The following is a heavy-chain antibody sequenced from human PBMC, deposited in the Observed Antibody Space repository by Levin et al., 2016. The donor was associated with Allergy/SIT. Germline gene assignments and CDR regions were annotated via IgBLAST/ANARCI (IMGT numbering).Heavy chain of an antibody. Sequence: GSLRLSCAVHGGSFSGDYWSWIRQPPRKGGWSGLGEINQNGNTVYNPSLKSRLTISVDTSKNQFSLNLSSVTAADTAVYYCTRKKLVRGLIGPFDIWGQGTLVTVSS. CDR1: GGSFSGDY. CDR2: INQNGNT. CDR3: TRKKLVRGLIGPFDI. V-gene: IGHV4-34*01. D-gene: IGHD3-10*01. J-gene: IGHJ3*02.